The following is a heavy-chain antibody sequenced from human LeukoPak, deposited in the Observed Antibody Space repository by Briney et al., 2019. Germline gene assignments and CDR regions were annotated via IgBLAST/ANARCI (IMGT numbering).Heavy chain of an antibody. D-gene: IGHD4-17*01. CDR2: ISGSGGST. Sequence: QPGGSLRLSCTASGFTFSSYAMSWVRQAPGKGLEWVSAISGSGGSTYYADSVKGRFTISRDNSKNPLYVQMNSLRAEDTAVYYCAKGGYGDHDYYYYYMDVWGKGTTLTVSS. CDR3: AKGGYGDHDYYYYYMDV. V-gene: IGHV3-23*01. CDR1: GFTFSSYA. J-gene: IGHJ6*03.